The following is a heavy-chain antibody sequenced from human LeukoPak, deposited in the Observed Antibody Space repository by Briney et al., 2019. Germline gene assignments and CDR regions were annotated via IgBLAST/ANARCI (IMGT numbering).Heavy chain of an antibody. CDR1: AFTFNKYT. CDR2: ISNSGTFI. CDR3: ARAVAPSAIEEAFDI. J-gene: IGHJ3*02. D-gene: IGHD2-21*01. V-gene: IGHV3-21*01. Sequence: GESLRLSCTASAFTFNKYTMTWVRQAPGKGLEWVSSISNSGTFIYYADFVKGRFTISRDNAKNSLYLQIHSLRADDTALYHCARAVAPSAIEEAFDIWGQGTMVTVSS.